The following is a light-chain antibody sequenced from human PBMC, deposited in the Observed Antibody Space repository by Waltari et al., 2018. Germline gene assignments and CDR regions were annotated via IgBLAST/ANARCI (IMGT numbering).Light chain of an antibody. V-gene: IGKV1-5*03. Sequence: DFQMTQSPSTLSASVADRVTITCRASQTIDGWLAWYQHKAGKAPELLISRASDLQSGGPSRFSGSGSGTEFSLTINNLQPDDFATYYCQQYYHLYPYAFGQGTKLEIK. CDR2: RAS. J-gene: IGKJ2*01. CDR3: QQYYHLYPYA. CDR1: QTIDGW.